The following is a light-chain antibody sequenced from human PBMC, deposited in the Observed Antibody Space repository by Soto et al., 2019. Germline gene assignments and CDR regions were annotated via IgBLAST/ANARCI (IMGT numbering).Light chain of an antibody. Sequence: QSVLAQPASVSGSPGQSITISCSGTDRDIGDYNYVSWYQQLPGRAPKLMIYEVSNRPSGVSNRFSASKSGNTASLTISGLQAEDEADYYCSSSTTRSTHVFGTGTKVTV. J-gene: IGLJ1*01. CDR2: EVS. V-gene: IGLV2-14*01. CDR3: SSSTTRSTHV. CDR1: DRDIGDYNY.